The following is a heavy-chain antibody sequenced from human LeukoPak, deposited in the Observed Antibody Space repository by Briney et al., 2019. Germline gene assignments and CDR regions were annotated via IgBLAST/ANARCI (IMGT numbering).Heavy chain of an antibody. J-gene: IGHJ3*02. D-gene: IGHD2-2*01. CDR1: GGSISSYY. Sequence: NPSETLSLTCTVSGGSISSYYWSWIRQPPGKGLEWIGYIYYSGSTNYNPSLKSRVTISVDTSKNQFSLKLSSVTAADTAVYYCARNPRVVANAFDIWGQGTMVAVSS. V-gene: IGHV4-59*01. CDR2: IYYSGST. CDR3: ARNPRVVANAFDI.